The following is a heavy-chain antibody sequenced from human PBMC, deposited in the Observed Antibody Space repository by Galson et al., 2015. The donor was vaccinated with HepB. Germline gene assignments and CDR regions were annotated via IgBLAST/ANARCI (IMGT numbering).Heavy chain of an antibody. CDR2: ITSSSSAV. J-gene: IGHJ4*02. Sequence: LRLSCAASGFTFSTYSMNWVRQTPGKGLEWVSYITSSSSAVHYADSVKGRFTISRDNAKNSLFLQMNSLRDEDTAVYYCARDLGVYYSDSLTWANDYWGQGTLVTVSS. V-gene: IGHV3-48*02. CDR1: GFTFSTYS. CDR3: ARDLGVYYSDSLTWANDY. D-gene: IGHD3-10*01.